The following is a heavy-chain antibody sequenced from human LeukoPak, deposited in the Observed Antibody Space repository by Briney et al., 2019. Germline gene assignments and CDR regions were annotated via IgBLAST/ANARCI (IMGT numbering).Heavy chain of an antibody. D-gene: IGHD3-3*02. J-gene: IGHJ4*02. V-gene: IGHV4-39*01. CDR1: GGSITSGDYY. CDR2: INYRGAT. Sequence: SETLSLTCTVSGGSITSGDYYWAWVRQPPGKGLEWIGSINYRGATYYNPSLKSRVTASVDTSKNQFSLNLSSVTAADTAVYYCARHGWANISPTGTFDYWGRETWSPSPQ. CDR3: ARHGWANISPTGTFDY.